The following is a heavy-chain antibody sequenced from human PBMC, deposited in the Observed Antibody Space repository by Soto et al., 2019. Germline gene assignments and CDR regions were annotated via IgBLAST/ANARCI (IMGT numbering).Heavy chain of an antibody. CDR1: GFTFSSYG. CDR2: ISYDGSNK. Sequence: GGSLRLSCAASGFTFSSYGMHWVRQAPGKGLEWVAVISYDGSNKYYADSVKGRFTISRDNSKNTLHPQMNSLRAEDTAVYYCSIPRGDSSSFVFCCQGPLVTVSS. J-gene: IGHJ4*02. V-gene: IGHV3-30*03. CDR3: SIPRGDSSSFVF. D-gene: IGHD3-10*01.